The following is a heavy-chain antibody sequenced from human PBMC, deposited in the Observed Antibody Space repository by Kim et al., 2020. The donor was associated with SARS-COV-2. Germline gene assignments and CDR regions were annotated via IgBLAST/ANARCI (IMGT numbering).Heavy chain of an antibody. J-gene: IGHJ4*02. CDR3: ASQTGTEYYFDY. V-gene: IGHV1-69*01. Sequence: NYAQKFQGRVTITADESTSTAYMELSSLRSEDTAVYYCASQTGTEYYFDYWGQGTLVTVSS. D-gene: IGHD1-7*01.